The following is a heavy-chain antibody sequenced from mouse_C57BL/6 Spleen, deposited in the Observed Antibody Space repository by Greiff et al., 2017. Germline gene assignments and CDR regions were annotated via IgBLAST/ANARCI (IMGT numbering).Heavy chain of an antibody. D-gene: IGHD1-1*01. CDR1: GYSITSGYY. V-gene: IGHV3-6*01. Sequence: DVKLQESGPGLVKPSQSLSLTCSVTGYSITSGYYWNWIRQFPGNKLEWMGYISYDGSNNYNPSLKNRISITRDTSKNQFFLKLISVTTEDTATYYCARDNYGSSYFDYWGQGTTLTVSS. CDR3: ARDNYGSSYFDY. CDR2: ISYDGSN. J-gene: IGHJ2*01.